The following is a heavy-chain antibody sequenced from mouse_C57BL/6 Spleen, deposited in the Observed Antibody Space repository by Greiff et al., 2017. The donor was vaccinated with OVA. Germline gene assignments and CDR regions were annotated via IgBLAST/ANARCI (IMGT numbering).Heavy chain of an antibody. J-gene: IGHJ1*03. Sequence: VKLQQPGAELVKPGASVKLSCKASGYTFTSYWMQWVKQRPGQGLEWIGEIDPSDSYTNYNQKFKGKAPLTVDTSSSTAYMQLSSLTSEDAAVYYCARGAGYYGYFDVWGTGTTVTVSS. V-gene: IGHV1-50*01. CDR3: ARGAGYYGYFDV. D-gene: IGHD2-2*01. CDR2: IDPSDSYT. CDR1: GYTFTSYW.